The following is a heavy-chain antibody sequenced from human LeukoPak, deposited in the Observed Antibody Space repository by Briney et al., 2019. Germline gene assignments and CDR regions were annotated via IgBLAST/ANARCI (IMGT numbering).Heavy chain of an antibody. J-gene: IGHJ4*02. D-gene: IGHD4-17*01. CDR2: ISSISSTI. Sequence: SXSMXWVRQAPGKGLEWVSYISSISSTIYYADSVKGRLTISRDNAKNSLYLQMNSLRAEDTAVYYCARIYGDYEPFDYWGQGTLVTVSS. CDR3: ARIYGDYEPFDY. CDR1: SXS. V-gene: IGHV3-48*01.